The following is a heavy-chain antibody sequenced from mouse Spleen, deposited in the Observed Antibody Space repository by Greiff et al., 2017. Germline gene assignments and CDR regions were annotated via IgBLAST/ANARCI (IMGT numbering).Heavy chain of an antibody. CDR1: GYTFTSYW. V-gene: IGHV1-50*01. CDR3: AQGVYGSIWYFDV. D-gene: IGHD1-1*01. CDR2: IDPSDSYT. J-gene: IGHJ1*01. Sequence: QVQLQQPGAELVKPGASVKLSCKASGYTFTSYWMQWVKQRPGQGLEWIGEIDPSDSYTNYNQKFKGKATLTVDTSSSTAYMQLSSLTSEDSAVYYCAQGVYGSIWYFDVWGAGTTVTVSS.